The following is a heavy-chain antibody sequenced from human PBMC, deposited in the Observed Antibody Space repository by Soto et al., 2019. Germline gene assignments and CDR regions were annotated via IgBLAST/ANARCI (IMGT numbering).Heavy chain of an antibody. D-gene: IGHD4-4*01. V-gene: IGHV4-59*01. CDR1: GGSISSYY. J-gene: IGHJ4*02. Sequence: PSETLSLTCTVSGGSISSYYWSWIRQPPGKGLEWIGYIYYSGSTNYNPSLKSRVTISVDTSKNQFSLKLSSVTAADTAVYYCARDSDYIFGVFDYWGQGTLVTVSS. CDR2: IYYSGST. CDR3: ARDSDYIFGVFDY.